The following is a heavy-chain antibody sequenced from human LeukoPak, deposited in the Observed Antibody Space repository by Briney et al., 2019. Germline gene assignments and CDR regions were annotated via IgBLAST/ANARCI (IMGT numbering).Heavy chain of an antibody. Sequence: GGSLRLSCAASGFTFSSYEMNWVRQAPGKGLEWVSYISSSGSTIYYADSVKGRFTISRDNAKNSLYLQMNSLRAEDTAVYYCARDASSGWHYYYYYYMDVWGKGTTVTVSS. J-gene: IGHJ6*03. CDR3: ARDASSGWHYYYYYYMDV. CDR2: ISSSGSTI. CDR1: GFTFSSYE. V-gene: IGHV3-48*03. D-gene: IGHD6-19*01.